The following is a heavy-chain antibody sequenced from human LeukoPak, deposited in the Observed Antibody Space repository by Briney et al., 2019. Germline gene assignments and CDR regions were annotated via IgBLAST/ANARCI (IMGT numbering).Heavy chain of an antibody. J-gene: IGHJ4*02. CDR3: AKWGSYYYGSGNWNGDY. CDR2: ISYDGSIK. V-gene: IGHV3-30-3*01. D-gene: IGHD3-10*01. Sequence: PGGSLRLSCAASGFTFSSYGMHWVRQAPGKGLEWVADISYDGSIKYYADSVKGRVTISRDNSKNTLYLEMISLRAEDTAVYYCAKWGSYYYGSGNWNGDYWGQGTLVTVSS. CDR1: GFTFSSYG.